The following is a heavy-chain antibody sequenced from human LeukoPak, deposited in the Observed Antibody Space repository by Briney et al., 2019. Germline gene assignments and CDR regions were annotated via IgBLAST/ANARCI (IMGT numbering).Heavy chain of an antibody. J-gene: IGHJ3*02. V-gene: IGHV3-74*01. CDR2: INSDGSST. CDR1: GFTFSSYW. CDR3: ARRLAYCGGDCYSFAFDI. D-gene: IGHD2-21*02. Sequence: GGSLRLSCAASGFTFSSYWMHWVRQAPGKGLVWVSRINSDGSSTSYADSVKGRFTISRDNGKNSLYLQMNSLRAEDTAVYYCARRLAYCGGDCYSFAFDIWGQGTMVTVSS.